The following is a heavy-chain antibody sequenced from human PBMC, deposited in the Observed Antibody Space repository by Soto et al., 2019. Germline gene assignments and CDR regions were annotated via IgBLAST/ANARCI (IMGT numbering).Heavy chain of an antibody. Sequence: GESLKISCKGSGYSFTSYWISWVRQMPGKGLEWMGRIDPSDSYTNYSPSFQGHVTISADKSISTAYLQWSSLKASDTAMYYCARLSSYCTNGVCYPYYYYGMDVWGQGTTVTV. CDR1: GYSFTSYW. J-gene: IGHJ6*02. D-gene: IGHD2-8*01. CDR2: IDPSDSYT. V-gene: IGHV5-10-1*01. CDR3: ARLSSYCTNGVCYPYYYYGMDV.